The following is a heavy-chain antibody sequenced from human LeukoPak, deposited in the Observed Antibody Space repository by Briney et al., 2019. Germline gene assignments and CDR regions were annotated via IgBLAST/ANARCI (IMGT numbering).Heavy chain of an antibody. CDR3: ARVRVDMVRGVTVYYCYYMDV. D-gene: IGHD3-10*01. CDR1: GYTFTSYD. J-gene: IGHJ6*03. Sequence: GASVKVSCKASGYTFTSYDINWVRQATGQGLEWMGWMNPNRGNTGYAQKFQGRVTMTRNTSISTAYMELSSLRSEDTAVYYCARVRVDMVRGVTVYYCYYMDVWGKGTTVTVSS. V-gene: IGHV1-8*01. CDR2: MNPNRGNT.